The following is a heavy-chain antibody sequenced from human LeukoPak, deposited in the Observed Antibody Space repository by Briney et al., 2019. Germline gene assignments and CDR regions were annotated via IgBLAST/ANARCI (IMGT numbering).Heavy chain of an antibody. J-gene: IGHJ3*02. Sequence: PGGSLRLSWAAAGFTFNEDWMTWVRQARGKGREWVAKIKQDGSEKYYVDSVKGRFTISRDNAKNSLYLQMNSLSAEDTAVYYCARGGATTFGLWGNAFDIWGQGTMVTVSS. D-gene: IGHD3-3*01. V-gene: IGHV3-7*01. CDR2: IKQDGSEK. CDR1: GFTFNEDW. CDR3: ARGGATTFGLWGNAFDI.